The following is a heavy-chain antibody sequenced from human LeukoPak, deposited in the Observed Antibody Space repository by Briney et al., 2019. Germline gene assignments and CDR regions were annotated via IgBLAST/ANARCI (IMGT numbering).Heavy chain of an antibody. Sequence: ASVKVSCKVSGYTLTELSMHWVRQAPGKGLEWMGGFDPEDGETIYAQKFQGRVTMTEDTSTDTAYMELSSLRSEDTAVYYCATARHYYDSSGYYPLFDHWGQGTLVTVSS. J-gene: IGHJ4*02. V-gene: IGHV1-24*01. CDR1: GYTLTELS. CDR3: ATARHYYDSSGYYPLFDH. D-gene: IGHD3-22*01. CDR2: FDPEDGET.